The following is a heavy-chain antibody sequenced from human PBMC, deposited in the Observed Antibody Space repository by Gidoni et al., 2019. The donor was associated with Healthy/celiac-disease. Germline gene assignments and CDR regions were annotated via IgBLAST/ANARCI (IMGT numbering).Heavy chain of an antibody. CDR3: ARAPGNYYDSSGYYLGGYYYYGMDV. CDR1: GGSISRRNW. Sequence: QVQLQESGPGLVKPSGTLSLTCAVSGGSISRRNWWRWVRQPPGKGLEWIGEIYHSGSTNYNPSLKSRGTISVDKSKNQFSLKLSSVTAADTAVYYCARAPGNYYDSSGYYLGGYYYYGMDVWGQGTTVTVSS. CDR2: IYHSGST. V-gene: IGHV4-4*02. D-gene: IGHD3-22*01. J-gene: IGHJ6*02.